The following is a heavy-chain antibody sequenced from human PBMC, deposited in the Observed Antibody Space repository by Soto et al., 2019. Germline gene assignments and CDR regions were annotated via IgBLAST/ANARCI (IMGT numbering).Heavy chain of an antibody. V-gene: IGHV1-69*01. CDR2: IIPIFDTP. J-gene: IGHJ4*02. CDR3: ARSIGSGGVIGGYDY. CDR1: GGTFNMYA. Sequence: QVQLVQSGAEVRKPGSAVSVSCKASGGTFNMYAMNWVRQAPGQGLEWMAGIIPIFDTPRYSQQFQGRVTITVDESTNTAYMELSSLRSEDTAIYYCARSIGSGGVIGGYDYWGQGTLVTVAS. D-gene: IGHD3-16*02.